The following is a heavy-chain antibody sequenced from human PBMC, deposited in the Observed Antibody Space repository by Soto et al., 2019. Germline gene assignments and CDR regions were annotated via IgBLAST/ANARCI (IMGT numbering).Heavy chain of an antibody. Sequence: GGSLRLSCAASGFAFSSYAMSWVRQAPGKGLEWVAVIWYDGSNKYYADSVKGRFTISRDNSKNTLYLQMNSLRAEDTAVYYCARSIKKLTVTTYYYYYYGMDVWGQGTTVTVSS. CDR1: GFAFSSYA. V-gene: IGHV3-33*08. J-gene: IGHJ6*02. D-gene: IGHD4-4*01. CDR3: ARSIKKLTVTTYYYYYYGMDV. CDR2: IWYDGSNK.